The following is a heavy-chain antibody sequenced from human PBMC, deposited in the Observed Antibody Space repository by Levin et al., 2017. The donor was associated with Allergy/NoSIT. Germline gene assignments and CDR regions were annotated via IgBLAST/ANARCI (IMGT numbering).Heavy chain of an antibody. CDR1: GYSISSSHW. V-gene: IGHV4-28*01. CDR2: IYYSGST. J-gene: IGHJ4*02. D-gene: IGHD6-6*01. Sequence: SCAVSGYSISSSHWWGWIRQPPGKGLEWIGYIYYSGSTYYNPSLKSRVTMSVDTSKNQFSLKLSSVTAVDTAVYYCARIEGEQLVPGDYWGQGTLVTVSS. CDR3: ARIEGEQLVPGDY.